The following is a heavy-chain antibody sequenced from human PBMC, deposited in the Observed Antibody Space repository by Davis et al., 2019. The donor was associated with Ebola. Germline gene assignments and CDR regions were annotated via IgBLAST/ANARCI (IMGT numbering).Heavy chain of an antibody. V-gene: IGHV3-15*01. Sequence: GESLKISCAASALSVSDAWMGWVRQAPGKGLEPIGRIKDKIYYGAIDYAAPVKGRLTISRDESKNTVSLRMDSLKTEDTGVYFCTTDRGIEARPLFDWWGQGTLVTVSS. J-gene: IGHJ4*02. D-gene: IGHD6-6*01. CDR2: IKDKIYYGAI. CDR1: ALSVSDAW. CDR3: TTDRGIEARPLFDW.